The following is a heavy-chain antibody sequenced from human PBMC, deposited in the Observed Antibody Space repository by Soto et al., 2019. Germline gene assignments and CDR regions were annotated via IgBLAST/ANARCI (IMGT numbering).Heavy chain of an antibody. CDR3: AARHFWSGPWTDRRLDY. J-gene: IGHJ4*02. CDR1: GDSVSSNSAA. V-gene: IGHV6-1*01. CDR2: TYYRSKWYN. D-gene: IGHD3-3*02. Sequence: SQTLSLTCAISGDSVSSNSAAWNWIRQSPSRGLEWLGRTYYRSKWYNDYAVSVKSRITINPDTSKNQFSLKLTSVTAADTAVYYCAARHFWSGPWTDRRLDYWGQGTLVTVSS.